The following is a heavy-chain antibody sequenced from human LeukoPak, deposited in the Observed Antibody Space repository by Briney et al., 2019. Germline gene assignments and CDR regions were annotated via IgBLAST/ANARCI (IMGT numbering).Heavy chain of an antibody. D-gene: IGHD5-24*01. Sequence: PSETLSLSCTVSGGSISTKYFWRWFRPPPGKGLEWIGSIYYDGNTYYNPSLKSRVTISADTSTRQFSLQLNSVTAADTAVYYCATTDGYWGQGTLVTVSS. CDR1: GGSISTKYF. V-gene: IGHV4-39*01. J-gene: IGHJ4*02. CDR3: ATTDGY. CDR2: IYYDGNT.